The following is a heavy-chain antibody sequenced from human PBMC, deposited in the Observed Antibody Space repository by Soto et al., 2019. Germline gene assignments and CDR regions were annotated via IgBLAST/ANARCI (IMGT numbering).Heavy chain of an antibody. V-gene: IGHV3-43D*04. Sequence: PGGSLRLSCAASGFTFNVYAMHWVRQAPGKGLEWVSLISWDGGSTYYADSVKGRFTISRDNSKNSLYLQMNSLRGEDTALYYCAKERGSGRYYFDQWGPGTLVTLFS. CDR3: AKERGSGRYYFDQ. J-gene: IGHJ4*02. CDR2: ISWDGGST. CDR1: GFTFNVYA. D-gene: IGHD6-19*01.